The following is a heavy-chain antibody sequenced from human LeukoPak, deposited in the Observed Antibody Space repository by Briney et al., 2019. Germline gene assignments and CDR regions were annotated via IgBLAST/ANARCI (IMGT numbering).Heavy chain of an antibody. CDR3: ARDHSGSYWLLDY. J-gene: IGHJ4*02. Sequence: GGSLRLSCAASGFTFSSYGMHWVRQAPGKGLEWVAVVSYDGSNKYYADSVKGRFTISRDNSKNTLYLQMNSLRTEDTAVYYCARDHSGSYWLLDYWGQGTLVTVSS. CDR1: GFTFSSYG. CDR2: VSYDGSNK. V-gene: IGHV3-30*03. D-gene: IGHD1-26*01.